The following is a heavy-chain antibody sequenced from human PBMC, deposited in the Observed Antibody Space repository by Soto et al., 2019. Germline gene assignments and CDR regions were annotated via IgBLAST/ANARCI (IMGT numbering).Heavy chain of an antibody. V-gene: IGHV1-46*03. CDR1: GYTFTSYY. Sequence: ASVKVSCKASGYTFTSYYFHWVRQAPGQRLEWMGIINPSGDSTYAQKFQGRVTMTRDTSTSTVYMELSSLRSEDTAVYYCARVYCSDGSCYSIDYWGQGTLVTVSS. J-gene: IGHJ4*02. CDR2: INPSGDST. CDR3: ARVYCSDGSCYSIDY. D-gene: IGHD2-15*01.